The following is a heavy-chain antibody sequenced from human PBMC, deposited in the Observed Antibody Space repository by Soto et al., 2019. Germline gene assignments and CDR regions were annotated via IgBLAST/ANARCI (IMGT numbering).Heavy chain of an antibody. CDR3: ARDQFYGSASSNHLYSYYYGMDV. J-gene: IGHJ6*02. D-gene: IGHD3-10*01. V-gene: IGHV3-53*02. CDR2: LYSDSTT. Sequence: EVQLVETGGGFIQLGGSLRLSCTASGFTVSSNYMNWVRQAPGKGLEWVSCLYSDSTTYYADSVKGRFTISRDNSKNTLYLHMSSLRVEDTAVYYCARDQFYGSASSNHLYSYYYGMDVWGRGTTVPVSS. CDR1: GFTVSSNY.